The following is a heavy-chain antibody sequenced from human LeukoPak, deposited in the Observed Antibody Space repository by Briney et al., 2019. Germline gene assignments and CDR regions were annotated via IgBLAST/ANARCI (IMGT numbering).Heavy chain of an antibody. CDR3: ARGLDIVVVPAASWFDP. CDR1: GGSFSGYY. V-gene: IGHV4-34*01. J-gene: IGHJ5*02. CDR2: INHSGST. Sequence: SGTLSLTCAVYGGSFSGYYWSWIRQPPGKGLEWIGEINHSGSTNYNPSLKSRVTISVDTSKNQFSLKLSSVTAADTAVYYCARGLDIVVVPAASWFDPWGQGTLVTVSS. D-gene: IGHD2-2*03.